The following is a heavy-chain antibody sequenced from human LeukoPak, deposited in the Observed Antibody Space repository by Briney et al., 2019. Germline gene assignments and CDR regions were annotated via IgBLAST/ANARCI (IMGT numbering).Heavy chain of an antibody. CDR1: GFTFSDYC. V-gene: IGHV3-11*01. J-gene: IGHJ4*02. D-gene: IGHD1-26*01. CDR3: ARVPRRVGAAPGQEYYFDY. CDR2: ISSSGSTI. Sequence: GGSLRLSCAASGFTFSDYCMSWIRQAPGKGLEWVSYISSSGSTIYYADSVKGRFTISRDNAKNSLYLQMNSLRAEDTAVYYCARVPRRVGAAPGQEYYFDYWGQGTLVTVSS.